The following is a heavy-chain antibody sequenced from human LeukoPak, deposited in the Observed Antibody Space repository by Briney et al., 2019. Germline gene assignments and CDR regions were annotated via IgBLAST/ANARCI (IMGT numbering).Heavy chain of an antibody. V-gene: IGHV3-7*01. CDR3: ARDNGVVHGVYYMDV. J-gene: IGHJ6*03. CDR2: IKQDGSEQ. D-gene: IGHD3-3*01. Sequence: GGSLRLSCAASGFTFSNYWMTWVRQAPGEGLEWVADIKQDGSEQLSVNSVRGRFTISRDNAKMSLFLQMNSLRAEDTAVYYCARDNGVVHGVYYMDVWGKGTTVTVS. CDR1: GFTFSNYW.